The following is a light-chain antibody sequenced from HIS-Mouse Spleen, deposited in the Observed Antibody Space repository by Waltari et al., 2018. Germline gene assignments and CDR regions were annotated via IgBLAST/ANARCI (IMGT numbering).Light chain of an antibody. Sequence: SYVLTQTPSVSVAPGQTARITCGGNNSGSKSVHLYQQKPSQAPVLVVYDDTDRPSGVPERFSGSNSGNTATLTISRVEAGDEADYYCQVWDSSSDHYVFGTGTKVTVL. CDR2: DDT. CDR3: QVWDSSSDHYV. V-gene: IGLV3-21*02. J-gene: IGLJ1*01. CDR1: NSGSKS.